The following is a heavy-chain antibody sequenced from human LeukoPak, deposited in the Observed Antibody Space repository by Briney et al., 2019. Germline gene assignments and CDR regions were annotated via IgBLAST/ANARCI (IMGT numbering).Heavy chain of an antibody. CDR3: VRGSPGYSSSWHAY. CDR1: GIMLSSTW. J-gene: IGHJ4*02. CDR2: INSDATST. Sequence: GGSLRLSCAASGIMLSSTWMHWVRQAPGKGLVWVSRINSDATSTSYADSVRGRFTISRDDAKNTMYLQMNSLRAEDTAMYYCVRGSPGYSSSWHAYWGQGTLVTVSS. D-gene: IGHD6-13*01. V-gene: IGHV3-74*01.